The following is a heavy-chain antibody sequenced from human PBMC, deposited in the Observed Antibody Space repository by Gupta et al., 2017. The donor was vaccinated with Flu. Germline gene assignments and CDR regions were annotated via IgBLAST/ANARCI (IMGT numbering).Heavy chain of an antibody. D-gene: IGHD3-9*01. CDR3: AKTGRTSWSDP. V-gene: IGHV4-30-4*01. Sequence: TWIRQPPGKGLEWIGSLYYTGSTYYNPSLKNRVTISVDTSKNQFSLKLNSVTAADTAVYYCAKTGRTSWSDPWGQGSLVTVSS. J-gene: IGHJ5*02. CDR2: LYYTGST.